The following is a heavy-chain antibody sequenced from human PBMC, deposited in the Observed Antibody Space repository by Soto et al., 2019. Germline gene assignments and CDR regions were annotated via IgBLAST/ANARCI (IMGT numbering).Heavy chain of an antibody. CDR3: ARDFVRGLIIRYDY. J-gene: IGHJ4*02. CDR2: ISTYSGNT. Sequence: GASVPVSCKPSGYTFPTYGITWVRQAPGQGLEWMGWISTYSGNTKNAQKVQGRVTMTTDTSTSTAYMELRSLRSDDTAVYYCARDFVRGLIIRYDYWGQGTLVTVSS. CDR1: GYTFPTYG. V-gene: IGHV1-18*01. D-gene: IGHD3-10*01.